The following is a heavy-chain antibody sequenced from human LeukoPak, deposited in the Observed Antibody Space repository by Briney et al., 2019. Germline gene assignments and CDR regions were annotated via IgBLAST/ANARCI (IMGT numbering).Heavy chain of an antibody. CDR3: GGGEYSSGWDNWFDP. Sequence: PSETLSLTCTVSGGSISSYYWSWIRQPPGKGLEWIGYIYYSGSTNYNRSLKSRVTISVDTSKNQFSLKLSSVTAADTAVYYCGGGEYSSGWDNWFDPWGQGTLVTVSS. CDR2: IYYSGST. J-gene: IGHJ5*02. CDR1: GGSISSYY. V-gene: IGHV4-59*12. D-gene: IGHD6-19*01.